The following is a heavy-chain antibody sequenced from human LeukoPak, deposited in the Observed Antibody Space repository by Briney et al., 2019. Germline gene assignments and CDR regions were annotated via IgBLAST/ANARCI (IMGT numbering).Heavy chain of an antibody. D-gene: IGHD6-19*01. Sequence: GGSLRLSCAASGFTFSSYSMNWVRQAPGKGLEWVSSISSSSSYIYYADSVKGRFTISRDNAKNSLYLQTNSLRAEDTAVYYCARDSSGWRDYWGQGTLVTVSS. CDR1: GFTFSSYS. CDR2: ISSSSSYI. V-gene: IGHV3-21*01. J-gene: IGHJ4*02. CDR3: ARDSSGWRDY.